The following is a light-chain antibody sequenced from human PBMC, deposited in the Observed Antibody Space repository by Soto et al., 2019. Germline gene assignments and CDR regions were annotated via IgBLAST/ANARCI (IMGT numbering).Light chain of an antibody. CDR1: SSNIGAGYD. CDR2: GNI. V-gene: IGLV1-40*01. Sequence: QSVLTQPPSVSGAPGQRVTISCTGSSSNIGAGYDVHWYQQRPGTAPKLLIFGNINRPSGVPDRFSGSKSGTSASLAITGVLAEDEGDYYCQSYDSTRSARYVFGTGTKLTVL. J-gene: IGLJ1*01. CDR3: QSYDSTRSARYV.